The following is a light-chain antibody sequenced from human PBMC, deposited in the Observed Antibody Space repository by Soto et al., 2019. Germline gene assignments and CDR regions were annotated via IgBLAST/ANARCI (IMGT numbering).Light chain of an antibody. V-gene: IGKV3-20*01. CDR2: GAS. J-gene: IGKJ4*01. Sequence: EIALTQSPGTLSLSPGERATLSCRASQTVSTTYLAWYQQKPGQAPRLLIYGASSRATGIPDRFSGSGSGTDFTLTISRLEPEDFAVYYCQQYGGSPLTFGGGTKVDIK. CDR3: QQYGGSPLT. CDR1: QTVSTTY.